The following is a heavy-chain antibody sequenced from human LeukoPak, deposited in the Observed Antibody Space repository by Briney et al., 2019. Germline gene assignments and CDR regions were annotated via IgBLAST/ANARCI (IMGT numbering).Heavy chain of an antibody. V-gene: IGHV3-74*01. J-gene: IGHJ4*02. D-gene: IGHD6-13*01. CDR1: GFSFSGHW. Sequence: GGSLRLSCAASGFSFSGHWMHWARQLPGKGLVWVSRISPTGSTTSYADFVKGRFAVSRDNAKNTLYLQVNNLRAEDTVVYYCARGPSSNWSGLDFWGQGTLLTVSS. CDR2: ISPTGSTT. CDR3: ARGPSSNWSGLDF.